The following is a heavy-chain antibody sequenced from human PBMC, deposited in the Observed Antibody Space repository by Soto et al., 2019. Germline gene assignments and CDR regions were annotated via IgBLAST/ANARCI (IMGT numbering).Heavy chain of an antibody. Sequence: QVQLVESGGGVVQPGRSLRLSCAASGFTFSSYGMHWVRQAPGKGLEWVAVIWYDGSNKYYADSVKGRFTISRDNSKNTLYLQMNSLRAEDTAVYYCVRDHYSGYSSSWGHHFDYWGQGTLVTVSS. J-gene: IGHJ4*02. CDR2: IWYDGSNK. CDR3: VRDHYSGYSSSWGHHFDY. V-gene: IGHV3-33*01. D-gene: IGHD6-13*01. CDR1: GFTFSSYG.